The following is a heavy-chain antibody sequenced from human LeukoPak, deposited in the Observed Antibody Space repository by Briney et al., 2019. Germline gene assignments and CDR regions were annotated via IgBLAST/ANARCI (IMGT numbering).Heavy chain of an antibody. D-gene: IGHD2-2*02. J-gene: IGHJ4*02. CDR2: IKQDGSEK. CDR1: GFTFSSYW. Sequence: GGSLRLSCAASGFTFSSYWMSWVRQPPGKGLEWVANIKQDGSEKYYVDSVKGRFTISRDNAKNSLYLQMNSLRAEDTAVYYCARDAFVVVPAAIPYYFDYWGQGTLVTVSS. CDR3: ARDAFVVVPAAIPYYFDY. V-gene: IGHV3-7*01.